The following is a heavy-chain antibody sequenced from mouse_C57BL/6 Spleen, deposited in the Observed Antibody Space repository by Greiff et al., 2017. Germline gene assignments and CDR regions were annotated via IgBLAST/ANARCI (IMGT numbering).Heavy chain of an antibody. CDR3: ARPGDYYAMDY. CDR1: GFTFSDSG. J-gene: IGHJ4*01. CDR2: ISSGSSTI. V-gene: IGHV5-17*01. Sequence: EVQGVESGGGLVKPGGSLKLSCAASGFTFSDSGMHWVRQAPEKGLEWVAYISSGSSTIYYADTVKGRFTISRDNAKNTLFLQMTSLRSEDTAMYYCARPGDYYAMDYWGQGTSVTVSS.